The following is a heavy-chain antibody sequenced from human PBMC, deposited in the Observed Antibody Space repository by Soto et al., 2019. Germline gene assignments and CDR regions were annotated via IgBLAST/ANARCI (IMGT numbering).Heavy chain of an antibody. CDR2: INLNSGDT. V-gene: IGHV1-2*02. Sequence: ASVKVSCKASGYTFTSYYMHWVRQAPGQGLEWMGWINLNSGDTNFAQQFQGRVTMTRDTSITTAYMDLTRLRSDDTAVYYCARARPPFNWFDRWGQGTLVTSPQ. D-gene: IGHD6-6*01. J-gene: IGHJ5*02. CDR3: ARARPPFNWFDR. CDR1: GYTFTSYY.